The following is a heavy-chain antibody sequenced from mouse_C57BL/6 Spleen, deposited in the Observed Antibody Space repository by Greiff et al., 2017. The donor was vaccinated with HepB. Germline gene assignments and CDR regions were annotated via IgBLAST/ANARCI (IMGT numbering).Heavy chain of an antibody. J-gene: IGHJ2*01. CDR1: GYTFTSYW. V-gene: IGHV1-59*01. CDR3: ATYSKPFYFDY. D-gene: IGHD2-5*01. Sequence: QVQLQQPGAELVRPGTSVKLSCKASGYTFTSYWMHWVKQRPGQGLEWIGVIDPSDSYTNYNQKFKGKATLTVDTSSSTAYMQLSSLTSEDSAVYYCATYSKPFYFDYWGQGTTLTVSS. CDR2: IDPSDSYT.